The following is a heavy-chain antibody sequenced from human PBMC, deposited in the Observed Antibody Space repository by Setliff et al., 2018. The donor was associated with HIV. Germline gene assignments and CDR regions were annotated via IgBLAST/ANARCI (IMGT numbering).Heavy chain of an antibody. Sequence: PGESLKISCVASEFTFRSYAMSWVRQAPGKGLEWVSSISVSGGSTYYADSVKGRFTISRDNSKNTLSLQMNSLRAEDTAVYYCARDPNTGWYYLDFWGPGALVTVSS. CDR1: EFTFRSYA. V-gene: IGHV3-23*01. J-gene: IGHJ4*02. CDR3: ARDPNTGWYYLDF. D-gene: IGHD6-19*01. CDR2: ISVSGGST.